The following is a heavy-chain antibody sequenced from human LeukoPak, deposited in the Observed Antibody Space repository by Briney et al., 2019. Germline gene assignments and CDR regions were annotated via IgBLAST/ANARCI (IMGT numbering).Heavy chain of an antibody. J-gene: IGHJ6*03. CDR3: ARDYKGYYYMDV. Sequence: GGSLRLSCAASGFTFSSYGMHWVRQAPGKGLEWVAFIRYDGSDKYYADSVKGRFTISRDNSKNTLYLQMNSLRAEDTAVYYCARDYKGYYYMDVWGKGTTVTVSS. V-gene: IGHV3-30*02. CDR1: GFTFSSYG. D-gene: IGHD1-1*01. CDR2: IRYDGSDK.